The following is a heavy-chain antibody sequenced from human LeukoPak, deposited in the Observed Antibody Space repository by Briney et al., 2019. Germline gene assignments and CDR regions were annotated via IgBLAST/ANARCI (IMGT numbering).Heavy chain of an antibody. CDR1: GFTFSSYA. CDR3: AKDLASATMIVVVWDY. J-gene: IGHJ4*02. V-gene: IGHV3-23*01. Sequence: GGXLRLSCAASGFTFSSYAMSWVRQARGKGLEWVSAISGSGGSTYYADSVKGGLTISRDKSKKTLYLQMNSLRAEDTAVYYCAKDLASATMIVVVWDYWGQGTLVTVSS. CDR2: ISGSGGST. D-gene: IGHD3-22*01.